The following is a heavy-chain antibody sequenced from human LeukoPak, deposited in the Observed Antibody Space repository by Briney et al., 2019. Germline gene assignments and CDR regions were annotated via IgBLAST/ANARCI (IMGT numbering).Heavy chain of an antibody. CDR3: ARLRAYGSGSYFDFDY. J-gene: IGHJ4*02. V-gene: IGHV4-59*08. Sequence: SETLSLTCTVSGGSISSYYWSWIRQPPGKGLEWIGYIYYGGSTNYNPSLKSRVTISVDTSKNQFSLKLSSVTAADTAVYYCARLRAYGSGSYFDFDYWGQGTLVTVSS. CDR1: GGSISSYY. CDR2: IYYGGST. D-gene: IGHD3-10*01.